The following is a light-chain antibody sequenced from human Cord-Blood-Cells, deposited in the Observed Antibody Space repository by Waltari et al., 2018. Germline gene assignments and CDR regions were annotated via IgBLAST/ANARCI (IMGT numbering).Light chain of an antibody. V-gene: IGKV1-33*01. CDR2: DAS. J-gene: IGKJ1*01. Sequence: DIQMPQSPSSLSASVGDRVTITCQASQDISNYLNWYQQKPGKAPKLLIYDASNLETGVPSRFSGSGSGTDLTFTISSLQPEDIATYYCQQYDNLPWTFGQGTKVEIK. CDR3: QQYDNLPWT. CDR1: QDISNY.